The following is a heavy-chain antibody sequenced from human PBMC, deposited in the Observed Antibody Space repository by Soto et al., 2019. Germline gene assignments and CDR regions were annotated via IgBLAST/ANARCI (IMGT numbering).Heavy chain of an antibody. CDR1: GGSVSSGTYF. D-gene: IGHD2-15*01. J-gene: IGHJ4*02. CDR3: ARSKEGQQFCGGGRCYPTYHLDH. CDR2: THYTGTT. V-gene: IGHV4-39*01. Sequence: QLQLQGSGPGLVKPSETLSLTCTVSGGSVSSGTYFWGWIRQPPGKGLEWIGYTHYTGTTYYNSSLKSRVPISVDTTTNQFSLKLTSVTAADTAVYFCARSKEGQQFCGGGRCYPTYHLDHWGQGTLVTVSS.